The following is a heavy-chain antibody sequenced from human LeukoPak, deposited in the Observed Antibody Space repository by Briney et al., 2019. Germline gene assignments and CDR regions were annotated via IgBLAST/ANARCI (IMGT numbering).Heavy chain of an antibody. V-gene: IGHV3-9*01. CDR2: ISWNSGSI. Sequence: PGSSLRLSCAASGFTFDDYAMHWVPEAPRKGLEWVSGISWNSGSIGYADSVKGRFTISRDNAKNSLYLQMNSLRAEDTALYYCAIWTGSLDYWGQGTLVSVSS. CDR3: AIWTGSLDY. D-gene: IGHD3-10*01. CDR1: GFTFDDYA. J-gene: IGHJ4*02.